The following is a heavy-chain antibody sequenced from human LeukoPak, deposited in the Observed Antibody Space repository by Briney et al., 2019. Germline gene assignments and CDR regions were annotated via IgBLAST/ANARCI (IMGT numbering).Heavy chain of an antibody. Sequence: GGSLRLSCAASGFTFSSYSMNWVRQAPGKGLERVSSISSSSSYIYYADSVTGRFTISRNNDNNSLYLQMNSLSDQHTAVYYCARGGFGYCSGGSCYGLSPFDYWGQGTLVTVSS. J-gene: IGHJ4*02. D-gene: IGHD2-15*01. V-gene: IGHV3-21*01. CDR3: ARGGFGYCSGGSCYGLSPFDY. CDR1: GFTFSSYS. CDR2: ISSSSSYI.